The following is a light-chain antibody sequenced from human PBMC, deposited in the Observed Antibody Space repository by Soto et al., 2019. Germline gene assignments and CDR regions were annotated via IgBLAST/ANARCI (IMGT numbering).Light chain of an antibody. V-gene: IGKV3-15*01. CDR2: GIS. Sequence: MVMTQSPDILSVSPGESATLSFRSSQSVNSNYLAWYQQHPGQPPRLLIYGISTRATGIPARFSGSGSGTEFSLTISSLQSEDFAVYYCQQYSRWPITFGQGTRLEIK. CDR1: QSVNSN. J-gene: IGKJ5*01. CDR3: QQYSRWPIT.